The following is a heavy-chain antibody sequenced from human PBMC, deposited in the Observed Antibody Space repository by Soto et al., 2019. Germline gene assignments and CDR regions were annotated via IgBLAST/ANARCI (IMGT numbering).Heavy chain of an antibody. J-gene: IGHJ3*02. CDR2: ITGTGGTP. CDR1: GFTYTEYV. CDR3: AKDRVNFNSVWAPFDI. V-gene: IGHV3-23*01. D-gene: IGHD3-9*01. Sequence: LRLSCEASGFTYTEYVMNWVRQAPGKGLEWVAGITGTGGTPFYADSVRGRFVISRDNSKNTVFLHMTSLRAEDTAVYYCAKDRVNFNSVWAPFDIWGLGTMVTV.